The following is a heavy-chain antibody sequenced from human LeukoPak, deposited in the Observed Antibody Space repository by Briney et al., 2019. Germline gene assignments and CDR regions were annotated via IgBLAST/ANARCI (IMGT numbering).Heavy chain of an antibody. CDR2: IYSGGST. Sequence: GGSLRLSCAASGFTVSSNYMNWVRQAPGKGLEWVSVIYSGGSTYYADSVKGRFTISRDNSKNTLYLQMNSLRVGDTAVYYCAKSFGYSRSWFDNWGQGTLVTVSS. V-gene: IGHV3-53*01. D-gene: IGHD6-13*01. CDR3: AKSFGYSRSWFDN. J-gene: IGHJ4*02. CDR1: GFTVSSNY.